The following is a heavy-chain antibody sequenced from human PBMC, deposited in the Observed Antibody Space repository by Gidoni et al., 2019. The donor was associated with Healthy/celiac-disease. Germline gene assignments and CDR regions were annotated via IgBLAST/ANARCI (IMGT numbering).Heavy chain of an antibody. Sequence: QVQLQQWGAGLLKPSETLSLTCAVYGGSFSGYYWSWIRQPPGKGLEWIGEINHSGSTNYNPSLKSRVTISVDTSKNQFSLKLSSVIAADTAVYYCARAPSGQWLTEWGQGTLVTVSS. D-gene: IGHD6-19*01. CDR2: INHSGST. CDR3: ARAPSGQWLTE. CDR1: GGSFSGYY. J-gene: IGHJ4*02. V-gene: IGHV4-34*01.